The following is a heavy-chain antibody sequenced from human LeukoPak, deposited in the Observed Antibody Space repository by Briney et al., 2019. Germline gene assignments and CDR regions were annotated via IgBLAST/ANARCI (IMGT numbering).Heavy chain of an antibody. D-gene: IGHD3-22*01. V-gene: IGHV4-38-2*01. CDR1: GYSISSGYY. Sequence: KPSETLSLTCAVSGYSISSGYYWGWIRQPPGKGLEWIGSIYHSGSTYYNPSLKSRGTISVDTSKNQFSLKLSSVTAADTAVYYCARRVYYYDSSGYYYSVYAFDIWGQGTMVTVSS. CDR2: IYHSGST. CDR3: ARRVYYYDSSGYYYSVYAFDI. J-gene: IGHJ3*02.